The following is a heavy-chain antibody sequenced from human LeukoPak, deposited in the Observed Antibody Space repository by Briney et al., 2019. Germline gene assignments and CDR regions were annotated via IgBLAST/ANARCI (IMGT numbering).Heavy chain of an antibody. Sequence: KTSETLSLTCTVSGDSMSSYYWTWIRQPPGKGLEWIGSIYHDGRIDYNPSLKSRVTIPRDTSNDQFSLKLSSVTAADTAMYYCARDTSPGITGTYWGQGTLVTVSS. CDR3: ARDTSPGITGTY. D-gene: IGHD1-20*01. CDR2: IYHDGRI. CDR1: GDSMSSYY. J-gene: IGHJ4*02. V-gene: IGHV4-38-2*02.